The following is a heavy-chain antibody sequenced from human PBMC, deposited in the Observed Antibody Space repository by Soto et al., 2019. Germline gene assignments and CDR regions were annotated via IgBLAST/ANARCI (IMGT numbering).Heavy chain of an antibody. V-gene: IGHV1-18*01. CDR1: GYTFTSYG. CDR2: ISAYNGNT. CDR3: ARAYRGNYYPLYGMDV. Sequence: ASVKVSCKASGYTFTSYGISWVRQAPGQGLEWMGWISAYNGNTNYAQKLQGRVTMTTDTSTSTAYMELRSLGSDDTAVYYFARAYRGNYYPLYGMDVWGQGTTVTVSS. J-gene: IGHJ6*02. D-gene: IGHD1-26*01.